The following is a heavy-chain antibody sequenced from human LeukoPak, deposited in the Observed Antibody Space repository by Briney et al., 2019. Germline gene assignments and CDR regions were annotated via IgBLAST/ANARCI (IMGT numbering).Heavy chain of an antibody. CDR2: IYYSGST. J-gene: IGHJ4*02. V-gene: IGHV4-59*01. Sequence: PSETLSLTCTVSGGSISSYYWSWIRRPPGKGLEWIGYIYYSGSTNYNPSLKSRVTISVDTSKNQFSLKLSSVTAADTAVYYCARGRYYDFWSGYYPFDYWGQGTLVTVSS. CDR1: GGSISSYY. CDR3: ARGRYYDFWSGYYPFDY. D-gene: IGHD3-3*01.